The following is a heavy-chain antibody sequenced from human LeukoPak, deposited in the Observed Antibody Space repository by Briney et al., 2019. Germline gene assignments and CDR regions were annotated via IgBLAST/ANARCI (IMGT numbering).Heavy chain of an antibody. CDR2: IHYSGST. J-gene: IGHJ4*02. V-gene: IGHV4-59*01. CDR1: GGSISSYY. D-gene: IGHD3-3*01. Sequence: SETLSLTCTVSGGSISSYYWSWIRQPPGKGLEWIGYIHYSGSTKYNPSLKSRVTISVDTSKNQFSLKLSSVTAADTAAYYCARVIPIFGVVTTGYYFDYWGQGTLDTVSS. CDR3: ARVIPIFGVVTTGYYFDY.